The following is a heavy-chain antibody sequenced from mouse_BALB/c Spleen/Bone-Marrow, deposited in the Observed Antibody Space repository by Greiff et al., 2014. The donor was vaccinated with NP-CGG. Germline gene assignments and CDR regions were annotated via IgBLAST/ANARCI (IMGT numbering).Heavy chain of an antibody. J-gene: IGHJ3*01. CDR3: ARGGDYYGSSSFAY. Sequence: DLVKPGASVKLSCKASGYTFTSYWINWIKQRPGQGLEWIGRIAPGSGSTYYNGMFKGKATLTVDTSSSTAYIQLSSLSSEDSAAYFCARGGDYYGSSSFAYWGQGTLVTVSA. V-gene: IGHV1S41*01. CDR2: IAPGSGST. D-gene: IGHD1-1*01. CDR1: GYTFTSYW.